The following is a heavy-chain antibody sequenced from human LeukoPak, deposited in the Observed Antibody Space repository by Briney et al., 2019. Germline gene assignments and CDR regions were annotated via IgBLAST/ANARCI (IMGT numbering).Heavy chain of an antibody. D-gene: IGHD5-12*01. CDR1: GFTFTSSA. CDR3: AADPHDTIVATINDAFDN. CDR2: IVVGSGNT. J-gene: IGHJ3*02. Sequence: SVKVSCKASGFTFTSSAMQWVRQARGQRLEWVGWIVVGSGNTNYAQKFQERVTITRDMSTSTAYMELSSLRSEDTAVSYCAADPHDTIVATINDAFDNWGQGTMLTVSS. V-gene: IGHV1-58*02.